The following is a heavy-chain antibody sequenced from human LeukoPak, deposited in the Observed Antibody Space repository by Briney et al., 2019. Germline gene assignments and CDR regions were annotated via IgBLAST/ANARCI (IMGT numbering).Heavy chain of an antibody. V-gene: IGHV3-23*01. Sequence: GGSLRLSCAASGFIFSNYGMNWVRQAPGKGLEWVAAISASGSATSYADSVKGRLTISRDNSKNTLYLQMNSLRGEDTAVYYCARRDRRHFDYWGQGTLVTVSS. CDR1: GFIFSNYG. CDR3: ARRDRRHFDY. D-gene: IGHD3-22*01. CDR2: ISASGSAT. J-gene: IGHJ4*02.